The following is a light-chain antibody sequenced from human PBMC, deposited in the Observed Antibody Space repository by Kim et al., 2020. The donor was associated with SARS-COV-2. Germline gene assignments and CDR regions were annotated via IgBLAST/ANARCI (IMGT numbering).Light chain of an antibody. J-gene: IGKJ1*01. Sequence: ASVGDRVTITCRASQGISNFLAWYQQRPGKVPKLLIYAASTLQSGVPSRFSGSGSGTDFTLTISSLQPEDVATYYCQKYNSAIRTFGQGTKVDIK. V-gene: IGKV1-27*01. CDR1: QGISNF. CDR3: QKYNSAIRT. CDR2: AAS.